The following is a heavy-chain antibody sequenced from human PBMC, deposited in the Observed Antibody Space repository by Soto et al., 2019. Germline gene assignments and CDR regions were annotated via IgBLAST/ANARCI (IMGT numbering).Heavy chain of an antibody. D-gene: IGHD3-16*01. J-gene: IGHJ4*02. Sequence: EVRLVESGGRLVQPGGSLRLSCAASGFTLSNYSMNWARQAPGKGLEWVSYISSSSSTIYYADSVKGRFTISRDNAKNSLYLQMNSLRDEDTAVYYCVRGGAFKIDYWGQGTLVTVSS. CDR2: ISSSSSTI. CDR1: GFTLSNYS. CDR3: VRGGAFKIDY. V-gene: IGHV3-48*02.